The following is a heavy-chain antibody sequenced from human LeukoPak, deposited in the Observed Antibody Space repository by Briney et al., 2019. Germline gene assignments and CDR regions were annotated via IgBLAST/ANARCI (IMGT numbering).Heavy chain of an antibody. CDR3: ARHSKYYYDSSGSYVGYFQH. V-gene: IGHV4-59*08. CDR2: IYYSGST. Sequence: SETLSLTCTVSGGSISSYYWSWIRQPPGKGLEWIGYIYYSGSTNYNPSLQSRVTISVDTSKNQFSLKVTSVTAADTAVYYCARHSKYYYDSSGSYVGYFQHWGQGTLVTVSS. CDR1: GGSISSYY. J-gene: IGHJ1*01. D-gene: IGHD3-22*01.